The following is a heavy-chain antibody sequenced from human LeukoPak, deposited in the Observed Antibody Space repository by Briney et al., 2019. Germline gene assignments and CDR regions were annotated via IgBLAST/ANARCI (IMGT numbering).Heavy chain of an antibody. D-gene: IGHD3-22*01. V-gene: IGHV1-2*02. CDR2: INPNSGGT. CDR1: GYTFTGYY. J-gene: IGHJ4*02. Sequence: ASVKVSCKASGYTFTGYYMHWVRQAPGQGLEWMGWINPNSGGTNYAQKFQGRVTMTRDTSISTAYMELSRLRSDDTAVYYCARDLSYYYDSSGYLLGYWGQGTLVTVSS. CDR3: ARDLSYYYDSSGYLLGY.